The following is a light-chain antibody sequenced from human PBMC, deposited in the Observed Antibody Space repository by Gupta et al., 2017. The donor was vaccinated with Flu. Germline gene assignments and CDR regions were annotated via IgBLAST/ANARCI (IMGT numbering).Light chain of an antibody. CDR1: GSNIGAGYD. CDR2: VNN. Sequence: VTISCTGSGSNIGAGYDVHWYQQLPGTAPNLLIYVNNNRPSGVPDRFSGSKSGTSASLAITGLQAEDEADYYCQTYDSSLSGSVFGGGTKLTVL. J-gene: IGLJ3*02. CDR3: QTYDSSLSGSV. V-gene: IGLV1-40*01.